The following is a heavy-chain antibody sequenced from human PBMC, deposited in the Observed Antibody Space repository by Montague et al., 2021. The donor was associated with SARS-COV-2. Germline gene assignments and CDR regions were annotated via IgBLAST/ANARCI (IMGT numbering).Heavy chain of an antibody. CDR3: ARMKWELLGARWFDP. Sequence: VKPTQTLKLTCTFSGFSLSTSGMCVSWIRQPPGKALEWLALIDXDDYKYYSTSLKTRLTISKDTSKNQVVLTMANMDPVDTATYYCARMKWELLGARWFDPWGQGTLVTVSS. CDR1: GFSLSTSGMC. CDR2: IDXDDYK. J-gene: IGHJ5*02. V-gene: IGHV2-70*01. D-gene: IGHD1-26*01.